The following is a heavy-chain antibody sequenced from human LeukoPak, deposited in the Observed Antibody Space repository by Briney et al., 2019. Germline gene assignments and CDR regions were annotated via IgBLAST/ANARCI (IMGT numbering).Heavy chain of an antibody. Sequence: EASVKVSCKVSGSTLTELSIQWVRQAPGKGLGWVGGSDEDGETIYAQKLQGRVTMTEDTSTDTAYMELSSLRPEDTAVYYCATARYGSPYYYGLDVWGQGTTVTLSS. CDR3: ATARYGSPYYYGLDV. J-gene: IGHJ6*02. D-gene: IGHD3-10*01. V-gene: IGHV1-24*01. CDR1: GSTLTELS. CDR2: SDEDGET.